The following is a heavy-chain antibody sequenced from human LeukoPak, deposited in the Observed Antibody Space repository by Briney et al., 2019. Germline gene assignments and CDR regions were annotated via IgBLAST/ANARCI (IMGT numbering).Heavy chain of an antibody. V-gene: IGHV3-30*04. CDR2: ISYDGSNK. D-gene: IGHD3-3*01. J-gene: IGHJ4*02. CDR3: ATNPALIRFLEWLSSYQIY. CDR1: GFTFSSYA. Sequence: PGRSLRLSCAASGFTFSSYAMHWVRQAPGKGLEWVAVISYDGSNKYYADSVKGRFTISRDNSKNTLYLQMNSLRAEDTAVYYCATNPALIRFLEWLSSYQIYWGQGTLVTVSS.